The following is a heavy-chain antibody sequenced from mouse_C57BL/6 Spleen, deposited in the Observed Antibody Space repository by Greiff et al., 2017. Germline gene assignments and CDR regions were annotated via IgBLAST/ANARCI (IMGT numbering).Heavy chain of an antibody. CDR1: GYAFSSSW. J-gene: IGHJ4*01. V-gene: IGHV1-82*01. Sequence: QVQLKQSGPELVKPGASVKISCKASGYAFSSSWMNWVKQRPGKGLEWIGRIYPGDGDTNYNGKFKGKATLTADKSSSTAYMQLSSLTSEDSAVYFCARWGVVATPVGYWGQGTTVTVAS. CDR3: ARWGVVATPVGY. CDR2: IYPGDGDT. D-gene: IGHD1-1*01.